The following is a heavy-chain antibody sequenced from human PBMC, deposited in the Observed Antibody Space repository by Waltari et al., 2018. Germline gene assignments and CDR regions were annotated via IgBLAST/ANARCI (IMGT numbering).Heavy chain of an antibody. CDR1: GFTFSSYE. CDR2: ISRSGSSI. V-gene: IGHV3-48*03. D-gene: IGHD4-17*01. J-gene: IGHJ3*02. Sequence: EVQLVESGGGLVQPGGSLRLSCAASGFTFSSYEMNWVRPAPGKGLGVFSCISRSGSSIYYADSVKGRFTISRDNAKNSLYLQMNSLRAEDTAVYYCASLGYGDYVAAFDIWGQGTMVTVSS. CDR3: ASLGYGDYVAAFDI.